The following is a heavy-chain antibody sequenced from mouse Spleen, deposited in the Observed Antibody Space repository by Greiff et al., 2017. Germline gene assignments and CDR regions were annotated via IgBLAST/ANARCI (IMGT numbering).Heavy chain of an antibody. CDR2: IRLKSDNYAT. CDR1: GFTFSNYW. Sequence: EVQVVESGGGLVQPGGSMKLSCVASGFTFSNYWMNWVRQSPEKGLEWVAQIRLKSDNYATHYAESVKGRFTISRDDSKSSVYLQMNNLRAEDTGIYYCTVGTWFAYWGQGTLVTVSA. CDR3: TVGTWFAY. J-gene: IGHJ3*01. V-gene: IGHV6-3*01.